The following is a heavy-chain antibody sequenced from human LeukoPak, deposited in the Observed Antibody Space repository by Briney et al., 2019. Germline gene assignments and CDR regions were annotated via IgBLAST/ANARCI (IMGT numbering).Heavy chain of an antibody. J-gene: IGHJ4*02. CDR1: GYIFTDYY. CDR3: ARATIETEMATILAF. CDR2: IIPIFGTA. Sequence: WASVKVSCRALGYIFTDYYIYWVRQAPGQGLEWMGGIIPIFGTANYAQKFQGRVTITADESTSTAYMELSSLRSEDTAVYYCARATIETEMATILAFWGQGTLVTVSS. D-gene: IGHD5-24*01. V-gene: IGHV1-69*13.